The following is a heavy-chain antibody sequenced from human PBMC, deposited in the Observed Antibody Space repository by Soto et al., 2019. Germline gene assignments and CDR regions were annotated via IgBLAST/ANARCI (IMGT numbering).Heavy chain of an antibody. D-gene: IGHD3-10*01. J-gene: IGHJ4*02. CDR2: SYYSGST. CDR1: GGSISSGVYY. Sequence: QGQLQESGPGLVKPSQTLSLTCTVSGGSISSGVYYWSWIRQHPGKCLEWIGYSYYSGSTYYNPSLKSRVTVSVGTSKTPFSLKLSSVNAADTAVYYCASYGSGSYKPTTFDYWGQGTLVTVSS. V-gene: IGHV4-31*03. CDR3: ASYGSGSYKPTTFDY.